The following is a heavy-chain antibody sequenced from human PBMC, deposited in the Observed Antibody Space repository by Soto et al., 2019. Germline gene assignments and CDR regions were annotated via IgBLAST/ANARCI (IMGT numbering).Heavy chain of an antibody. Sequence: SEALSVTCAVYGGSFSGYYWSWIRQPPGKGLEWIGEINHSGSTNYNPSLKSRVTISVDTSKNQFSLKLSSVTAADTAVYYCARGPRRYCSGGSCHSRLNWFDPWGQGTLVTVSS. CDR3: ARGPRRYCSGGSCHSRLNWFDP. D-gene: IGHD2-15*01. V-gene: IGHV4-34*01. CDR1: GGSFSGYY. CDR2: INHSGST. J-gene: IGHJ5*02.